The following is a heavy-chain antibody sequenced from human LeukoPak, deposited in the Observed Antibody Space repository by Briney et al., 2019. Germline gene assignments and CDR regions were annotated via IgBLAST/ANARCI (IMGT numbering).Heavy chain of an antibody. Sequence: SETLSLTCTVSGYSISSGYYWGWTRQPPGKGLEWIGSIYHSGSTYYNPSLKSRVTISVDTSKNQFSLKLSSVTAADTAVYYCARDYAGIAVASDYWGQGTLVTVSS. J-gene: IGHJ4*02. V-gene: IGHV4-38-2*02. CDR3: ARDYAGIAVASDY. CDR1: GYSISSGYY. D-gene: IGHD6-19*01. CDR2: IYHSGST.